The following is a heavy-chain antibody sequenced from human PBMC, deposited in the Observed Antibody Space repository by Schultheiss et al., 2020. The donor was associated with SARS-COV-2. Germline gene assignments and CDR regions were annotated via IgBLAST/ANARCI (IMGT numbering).Heavy chain of an antibody. CDR3: ARDRGRYYFDY. J-gene: IGHJ4*02. Sequence: SETLSLTCTVSGGSISSGDYYWSWIRQPPGKGLEWIGYIYYSGSTYYNPSLKSRVTISVDTSKNQFSLKLSSVTAADTAVYYCARDRGRYYFDYWGQGTLVTVSS. D-gene: IGHD1-26*01. V-gene: IGHV4-30-4*01. CDR2: IYYSGST. CDR1: GGSISSGDYY.